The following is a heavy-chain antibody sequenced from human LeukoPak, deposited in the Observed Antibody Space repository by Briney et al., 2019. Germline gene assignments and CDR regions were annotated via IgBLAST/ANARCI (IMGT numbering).Heavy chain of an antibody. CDR2: IYYSGST. CDR3: ARVPSGDFGMDV. J-gene: IGHJ6*02. CDR1: GGSISSSSYY. V-gene: IGHV4-61*05. D-gene: IGHD3-10*01. Sequence: PSETLSLTCTVSGGSISSSSYYWSWIRQPPGKGLEWIGYIYYSGSTNYNPSLKSRVTISVDTSKNQFSLKLSSVTAADTAVYYCARVPSGDFGMDVWGQGTTVTVSS.